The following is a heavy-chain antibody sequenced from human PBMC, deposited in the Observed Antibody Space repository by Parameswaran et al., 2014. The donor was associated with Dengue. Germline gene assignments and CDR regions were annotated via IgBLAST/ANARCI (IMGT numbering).Heavy chain of an antibody. CDR2: ISAYNGHT. D-gene: IGHD4-23*01. CDR3: ARGGPTVVTLDY. V-gene: IGHV1-18*01. Sequence: WVRQALGQGLEWMGWISAYNGHTNYAQKLQGRVTMTTDTSTSTASMELRSLRSDDTAVYYCARGGPTVVTLDYWGQGTLVTVSS. J-gene: IGHJ4*02.